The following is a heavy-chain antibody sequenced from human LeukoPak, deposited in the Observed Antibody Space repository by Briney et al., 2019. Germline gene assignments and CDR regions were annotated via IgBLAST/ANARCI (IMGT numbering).Heavy chain of an antibody. Sequence: GGSLRLSCAASGFTFSSYWMSWVRQAPGKGLEWVANVKQDGSEKYYVDSVKGRFTISRDNAKNSLYLQMNSLRAEDTAVYYCARLLRDYYYYYMDVWGKGTTVTVSS. V-gene: IGHV3-7*01. J-gene: IGHJ6*03. CDR2: VKQDGSEK. CDR1: GFTFSSYW. D-gene: IGHD1-26*01. CDR3: ARLLRDYYYYYMDV.